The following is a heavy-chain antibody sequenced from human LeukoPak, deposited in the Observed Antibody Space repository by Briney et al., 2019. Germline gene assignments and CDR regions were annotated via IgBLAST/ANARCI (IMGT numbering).Heavy chain of an antibody. Sequence: GGSLRLSCAASGFSFTSCAMSWVRQAPGKGLEWVSFISSSGGVAYYADSVKGRFTISRYNSKNSLYLQINSLKDEDTAVYFCAKDRYGDYYFDYWGQGTLVTVSS. D-gene: IGHD4-17*01. J-gene: IGHJ4*02. CDR3: AKDRYGDYYFDY. V-gene: IGHV3-23*01. CDR2: ISSSGGVA. CDR1: GFSFTSCA.